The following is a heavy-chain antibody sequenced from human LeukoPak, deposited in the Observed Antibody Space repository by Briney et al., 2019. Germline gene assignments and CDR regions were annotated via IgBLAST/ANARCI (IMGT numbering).Heavy chain of an antibody. Sequence: ASVKVSCKASGYTFTTYDLNWVRQATGQGFEWMGWMNPNSGNAGYAQKFQGRVTMTRNTSISTAYMELSNLSSEDTAVYYCARRIRGAPTDYWGQGTLVTVSS. CDR1: GYTFTTYD. J-gene: IGHJ4*02. V-gene: IGHV1-8*01. D-gene: IGHD3-10*01. CDR2: MNPNSGNA. CDR3: ARRIRGAPTDY.